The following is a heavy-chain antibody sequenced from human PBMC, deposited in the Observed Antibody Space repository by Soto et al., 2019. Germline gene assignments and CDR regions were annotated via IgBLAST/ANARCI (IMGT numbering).Heavy chain of an antibody. D-gene: IGHD3-16*02. CDR2: IYYSGST. V-gene: IGHV4-30-4*01. CDR1: GGSISSGDYY. Sequence: QVQLQESGPGLVKPSQTLSLTCTVSGGSISSGDYYWSWIRQPPGKGLEWIGYIYYSGSTYYNPSLKSRVTISVDTSKNQFSLKLSSVTAADTAVYYCARVRIMITFGGVIAPTCFDYWGQGTLVTVSS. J-gene: IGHJ4*02. CDR3: ARVRIMITFGGVIAPTCFDY.